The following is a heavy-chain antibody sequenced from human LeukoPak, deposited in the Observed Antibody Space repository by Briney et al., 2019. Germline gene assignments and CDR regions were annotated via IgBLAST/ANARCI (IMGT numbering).Heavy chain of an antibody. J-gene: IGHJ4*02. V-gene: IGHV3-23*01. CDR1: GFTFSSYA. CDR3: AKGSRIAVAGLIDY. Sequence: GGSLRLSCAASGFTFSSYAMSWVRQAPGKGLEWVSAISGSGGSTYYADSVKGRFTISRDNSKNTLYLQMNSLRAEDTAVYYCAKGSRIAVAGLIDYWGQGTLVTVSS. D-gene: IGHD6-19*01. CDR2: ISGSGGST.